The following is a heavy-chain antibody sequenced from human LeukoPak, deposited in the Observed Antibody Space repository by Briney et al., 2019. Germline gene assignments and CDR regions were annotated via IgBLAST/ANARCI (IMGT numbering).Heavy chain of an antibody. V-gene: IGHV3-30*03. CDR1: GFTFSSYG. CDR3: VLGGNSVLDY. D-gene: IGHD4-23*01. J-gene: IGHJ4*02. CDR2: ISYDGSNK. Sequence: GGSLRLSCAASGFTFSSYGMHWVRQAPGKGLEWVAVISYDGSNKYYADSVKGRFTISRDNSKNTLFLQMNSLRAEDTAVYYCVLGGNSVLDYWGQGTLVTVSS.